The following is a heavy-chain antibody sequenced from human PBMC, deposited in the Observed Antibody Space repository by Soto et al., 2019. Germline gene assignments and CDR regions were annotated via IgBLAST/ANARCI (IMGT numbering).Heavy chain of an antibody. Sequence: GGSPRLSCSVSGSTFMSYAMHWVRRAPGRRLEHVSAISRDGRITYYAASVNDRFTITRDNSKNTLYLQMSSLSVDDTAVYYCAKDQWGLSGEWLGGYFDHWGQGAQVTVSS. CDR1: GSTFMSYA. D-gene: IGHD2-8*02. J-gene: IGHJ4*02. CDR3: AKDQWGLSGEWLGGYFDH. V-gene: IGHV3-64D*06. CDR2: ISRDGRIT.